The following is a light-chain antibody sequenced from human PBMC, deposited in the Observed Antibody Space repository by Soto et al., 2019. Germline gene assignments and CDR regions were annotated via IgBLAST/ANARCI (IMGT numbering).Light chain of an antibody. CDR1: QSISSY. J-gene: IGKJ1*01. V-gene: IGKV1-39*01. CDR2: AAS. Sequence: DIQMTQSPSSLSASVGDRVTITCRASQSISSYLNWYQQKPGKAPKLLISAASSLQSGVPSRFSGSGSGTDVTLTISSLQTEDFATYYCQQSYSTPQTFGQGTKVEIK. CDR3: QQSYSTPQT.